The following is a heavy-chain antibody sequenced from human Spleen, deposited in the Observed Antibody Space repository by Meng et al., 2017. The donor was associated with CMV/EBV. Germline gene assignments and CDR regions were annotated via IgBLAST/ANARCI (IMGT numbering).Heavy chain of an antibody. Sequence: ASVKVSCKASGYTFTGYGFSWVRQAPGQGLEWMGWISAYNGNTNYAQRLQGRVTMTTDTSTRTAYMDLRSLRSDDTAVYYCARDRPVTPYYYYYGMDVWGQGTTVTVSS. CDR3: ARDRPVTPYYYYYGMDV. D-gene: IGHD4-17*01. CDR1: GYTFTGYG. CDR2: ISAYNGNT. V-gene: IGHV1-18*01. J-gene: IGHJ6*02.